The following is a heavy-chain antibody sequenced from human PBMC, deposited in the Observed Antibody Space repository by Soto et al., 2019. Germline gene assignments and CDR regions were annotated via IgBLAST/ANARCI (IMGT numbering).Heavy chain of an antibody. CDR2: VYYSGST. CDR3: AKIKMYYYDGWGDYYFDY. Sequence: PSETLSLTCTVSGGSISSYYWGWIRQPPGKGLEWIGYVYYSGSTNYNPSLKSRVTISVDTSKNQFSLKLSSVTAADTAVYYCAKIKMYYYDGWGDYYFDYWGQGTLVTVSS. D-gene: IGHD3-22*01. V-gene: IGHV4-59*01. CDR1: GGSISSYY. J-gene: IGHJ4*02.